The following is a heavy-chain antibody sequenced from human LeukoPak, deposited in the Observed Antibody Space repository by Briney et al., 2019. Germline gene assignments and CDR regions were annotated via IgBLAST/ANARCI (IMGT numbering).Heavy chain of an antibody. D-gene: IGHD2-2*01. Sequence: ASVKVSCKASGYTFTSYGISWVRQAPGQGLEWMGWISAYNGNTNYAQKLQGRVTMTTDTSTSTAYMELRSLRSDDTAVYYCARDGGIVVVPAARGGFDYWGQGTLVTVSS. J-gene: IGHJ4*02. CDR1: GYTFTSYG. V-gene: IGHV1-18*01. CDR2: ISAYNGNT. CDR3: ARDGGIVVVPAARGGFDY.